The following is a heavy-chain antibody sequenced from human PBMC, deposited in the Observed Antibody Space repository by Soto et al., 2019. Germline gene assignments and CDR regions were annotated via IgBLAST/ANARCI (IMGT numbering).Heavy chain of an antibody. D-gene: IGHD2-15*01. CDR3: ASSGLADLNGFYYPDIDV. Sequence: PSETLSLTCSIYGGSFSGSSWWWIRQPPGKGLEWIGEINHSGNTNYNPSLKSRVTISVDTSNNQFSLKLNSVTAADTAVYYCASSGLADLNGFYYPDIDVWGQGSTVTGSS. J-gene: IGHJ6*02. CDR2: INHSGNT. CDR1: GGSFSGSS. V-gene: IGHV4-34*01.